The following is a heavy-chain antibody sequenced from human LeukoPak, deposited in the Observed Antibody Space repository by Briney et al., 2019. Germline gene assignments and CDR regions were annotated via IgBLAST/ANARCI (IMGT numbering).Heavy chain of an antibody. CDR2: IREDGSII. J-gene: IGHJ4*02. CDR1: GSPFNVYT. D-gene: IGHD1-26*01. Sequence: AGGSLILSCAASGSPFNVYTLSGVRQAAGKGVDWGGSIREDGSIINYVDSVNGRFTTCRDNPKNSQYLQMNSLRAEDTAVYYSARGGAPRRRFENWGQGTLVTVSS. CDR3: ARGGAPRRRFEN. V-gene: IGHV3-7*01.